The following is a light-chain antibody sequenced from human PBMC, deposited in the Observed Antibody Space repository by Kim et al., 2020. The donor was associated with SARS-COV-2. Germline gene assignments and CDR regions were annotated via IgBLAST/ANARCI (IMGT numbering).Light chain of an antibody. Sequence: SSELTQDPAVSVALGQTVRITCQGDSLRSYYASWYQQKPGQAPVLVIYGKNNRPSGIPDRFSGSSSGNTASLTITGAQAEDEADYYCNSRDSSGNHPVV. V-gene: IGLV3-19*01. CDR1: SLRSYY. CDR2: GKN. J-gene: IGLJ2*01. CDR3: NSRDSSGNHPVV.